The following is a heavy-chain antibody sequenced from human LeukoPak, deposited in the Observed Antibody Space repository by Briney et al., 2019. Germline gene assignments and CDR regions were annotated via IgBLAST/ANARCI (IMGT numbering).Heavy chain of an antibody. CDR3: ARDRVYYDSSGYYGETYFDY. CDR2: IYSSGST. J-gene: IGHJ4*02. CDR1: GDSITTYY. V-gene: IGHV4-4*07. Sequence: SETLSLTCSVSGDSITTYYWNWIRQPAGKGLEWIGRIYSSGSTTYNPSLKSRVTMSVDTSKNQFSLKLSSVTAADTAVYYCARDRVYYDSSGYYGETYFDYWGQGTLVTVSS. D-gene: IGHD3-22*01.